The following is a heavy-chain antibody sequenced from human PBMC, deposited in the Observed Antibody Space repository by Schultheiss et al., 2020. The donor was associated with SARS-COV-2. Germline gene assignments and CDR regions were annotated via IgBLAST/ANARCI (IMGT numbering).Heavy chain of an antibody. CDR1: GFTFSSYW. D-gene: IGHD2-2*01. V-gene: IGHV3-74*01. CDR2: INSDGSST. CDR3: AKDLVVPAAIRTGYYYGMDV. Sequence: GESLKISCAASGFTFSSYWMHWVRQAPGKGLVWVSRINSDGSSTSYADSVKGRFTISRDNSKNTLYLQMNSLRAEDTAVYYCAKDLVVPAAIRTGYYYGMDVWGQGTTVTVSS. J-gene: IGHJ6*02.